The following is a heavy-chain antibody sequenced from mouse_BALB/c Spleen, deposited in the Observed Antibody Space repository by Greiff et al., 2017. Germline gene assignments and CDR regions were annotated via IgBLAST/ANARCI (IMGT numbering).Heavy chain of an antibody. CDR1: GSTFSSYW. CDR3: ARGTVPDY. V-gene: IGHV1-9*01. J-gene: IGHJ2*01. D-gene: IGHD1-1*01. Sequence: VQLQQPGAELVMPGASVKMSCKATGSTFSSYWIEWVKQRPGHGLEWIGEILPGSGSTNYNEKFKGKATFTADTSSNTAYMQRSSLTAEDSAVYYCARGTVPDYWGQGTTLTVSS. CDR2: ILPGSGST.